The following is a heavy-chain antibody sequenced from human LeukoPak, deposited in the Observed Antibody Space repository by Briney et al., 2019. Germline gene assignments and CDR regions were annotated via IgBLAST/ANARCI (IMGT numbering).Heavy chain of an antibody. Sequence: PSETLSLTCTVSGGSISSGGYYWSWIRQPPGKGLEWIGYIYHSGSTYYNPSLKSRVTISVDRSKNQFSLKLSSVTAADTAVYYCAAAIAAAVTPDYWGQGTLVTVSS. J-gene: IGHJ4*02. CDR2: IYHSGST. CDR3: AAAIAAAVTPDY. CDR1: GGSISSGGYY. V-gene: IGHV4-30-2*01. D-gene: IGHD6-13*01.